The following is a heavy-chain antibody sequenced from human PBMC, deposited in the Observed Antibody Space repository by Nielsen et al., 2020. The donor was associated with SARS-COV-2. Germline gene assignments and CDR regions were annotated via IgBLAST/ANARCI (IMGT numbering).Heavy chain of an antibody. V-gene: IGHV1-58*02. CDR2: IVVGSGNT. D-gene: IGHD2-15*01. CDR1: GFTFTSSA. Sequence: SVKVSCKASGFTFTSSAMQWVRQARGQRLEWIGWIVVGSGNTNYAQKFQERVTITRDMSTSTAYMELSSLRSEDTAVYYCAAEAGDRPGYCSGGSCPGATGYGMDVWGQGTTVTVSS. CDR3: AAEAGDRPGYCSGGSCPGATGYGMDV. J-gene: IGHJ6*02.